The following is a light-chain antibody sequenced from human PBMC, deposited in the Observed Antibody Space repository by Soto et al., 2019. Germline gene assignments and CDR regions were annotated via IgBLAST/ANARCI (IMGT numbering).Light chain of an antibody. CDR2: EVS. CDR3: CSYTRSDTLL. CDR1: SSDVGNYNF. Sequence: QSVLTQPASVSGSPGQSITISCIGTSSDVGNYNFVSRYQHHPGKAPRLIISEVSNRPSGIPSRFSGSKSGNTASLTISGLRAEDEADYYCCSYTRSDTLLFGGGTKVTVL. J-gene: IGLJ2*01. V-gene: IGLV2-23*02.